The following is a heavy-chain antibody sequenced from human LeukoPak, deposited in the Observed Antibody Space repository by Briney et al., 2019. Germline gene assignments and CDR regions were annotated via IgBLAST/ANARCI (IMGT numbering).Heavy chain of an antibody. J-gene: IGHJ3*02. Sequence: GGSLRLSCAASGFTFSSYAMHWVRQAPGKGLEWVAVISYDGSNKYYADSVKGRFTISIDNSKNTLYLQMNSLRAEDTAVYYCASNINEIVVVTPVAFDIWGQGTMVTVSS. CDR3: ASNINEIVVVTPVAFDI. V-gene: IGHV3-30-3*01. D-gene: IGHD3-22*01. CDR2: ISYDGSNK. CDR1: GFTFSSYA.